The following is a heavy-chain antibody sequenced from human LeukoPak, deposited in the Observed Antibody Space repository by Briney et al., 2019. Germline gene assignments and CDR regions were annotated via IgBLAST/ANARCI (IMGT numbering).Heavy chain of an antibody. CDR1: GGSISSYY. J-gene: IGHJ6*02. CDR3: AVTYYYDSSGYYPKPYGMDV. CDR2: IYYSGST. Sequence: SETLSLTCTVSGGSISSYYRSWIRQPPGKGLEWIGYIYYSGSTNYNPSLKSRVTISVDTSKNQFSLKLSSVTAADTAVYHCAVTYYYDSSGYYPKPYGMDVWGQGTTVTVSS. D-gene: IGHD3-22*01. V-gene: IGHV4-59*08.